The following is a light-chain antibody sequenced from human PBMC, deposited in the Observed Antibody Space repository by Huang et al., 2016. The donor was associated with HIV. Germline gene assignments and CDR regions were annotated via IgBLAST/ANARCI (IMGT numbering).Light chain of an antibody. V-gene: IGKV1-39*01. CDR2: AAS. J-gene: IGKJ2*01. CDR3: QQSYSPPYT. Sequence: DIQMTQSPSSLSVFVGDRVTITCRASESINSYLSWYQQKPEKAPKLLIYAASSLQSGVPWRFSGSGSGTEFTLTITSLQPEDFATYYCQQSYSPPYTFGQGTKLEIK. CDR1: ESINSY.